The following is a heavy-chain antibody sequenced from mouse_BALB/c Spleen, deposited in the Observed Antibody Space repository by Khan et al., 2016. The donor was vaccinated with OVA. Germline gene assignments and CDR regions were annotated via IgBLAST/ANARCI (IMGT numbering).Heavy chain of an antibody. J-gene: IGHJ2*01. CDR2: ISYSGNT. D-gene: IGHD1-1*01. CDR3: ARVYGGDFDY. V-gene: IGHV3-2*02. CDR1: GYSITSDYA. Sequence: VQLKESGPGLVKPSQSLSLICTVTGYSITSDYAWNWIRQFPGNKLEWMGFISYSGNTNYNPSLKSRISITRDTSKNQFFRHLNSVTTEDTATYYCARVYGGDFDYWGQGTTLTVSS.